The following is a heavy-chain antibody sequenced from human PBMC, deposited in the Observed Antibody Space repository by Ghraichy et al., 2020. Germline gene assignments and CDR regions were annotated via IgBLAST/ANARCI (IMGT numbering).Heavy chain of an antibody. D-gene: IGHD3-10*01. CDR1: GDSVSSNSAA. CDR2: TYYRSKWYN. CDR3: ARGHYYYGSRRYNWFDP. J-gene: IGHJ5*02. Sequence: SETLSLTCAISGDSVSSNSAAWNWIRQSPSRGLEWLGRTYYRSKWYNDYAVSVKSRITINPDTSKNQFSLQLNSVTPEDTAVYYCARGHYYYGSRRYNWFDPWGQGTLVTVSS. V-gene: IGHV6-1*01.